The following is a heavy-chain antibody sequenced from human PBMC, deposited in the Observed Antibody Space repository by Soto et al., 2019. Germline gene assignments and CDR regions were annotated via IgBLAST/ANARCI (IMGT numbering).Heavy chain of an antibody. V-gene: IGHV3-74*01. CDR1: EFTFSSSW. CDR2: MNSDGSFI. CDR3: VPGWSEY. J-gene: IGHJ4*02. Sequence: EVQLVESGGGLVQPGGSLRLSCVVSEFTFSSSWMHWVRQGPGKGLVWVSRMNSDGSFINYADSVKGRFTTSRDNAKNMLYLQMNGLRAEETGLYYCVPGWSEYWGQGTMVPVSS. D-gene: IGHD2-15*01.